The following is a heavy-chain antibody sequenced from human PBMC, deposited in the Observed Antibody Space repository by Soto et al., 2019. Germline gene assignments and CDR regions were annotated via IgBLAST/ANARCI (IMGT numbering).Heavy chain of an antibody. J-gene: IGHJ4*02. CDR3: ARGYCSSIGCSNYFDS. Sequence: QVQLVQSGAEVKKPGASVKVSCKASGYTFTGNYMHWVRQAPGQGLEWMALINPTTGDTKYAQKFQGRVTMTSDTAISTAYTELRRLRSADTAMYFCARGYCSSIGCSNYFDSWGKGPLVTVSS. CDR1: GYTFTGNY. CDR2: INPTTGDT. V-gene: IGHV1-2*02. D-gene: IGHD2-2*01.